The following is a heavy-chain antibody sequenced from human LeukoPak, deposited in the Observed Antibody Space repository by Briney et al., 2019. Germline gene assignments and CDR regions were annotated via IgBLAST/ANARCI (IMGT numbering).Heavy chain of an antibody. V-gene: IGHV3-74*01. CDR3: ATVQSGGRRVFDY. Sequence: PGGSLRLSCTPFGFTFSNYWMHSVRQAPREGLVWVSRIDPDASSTNFTDSVKGRFNISRDNARNTVYLQMNSLRAGDTALYYCATVQSGGRRVFDYWGQGILVTVSS. D-gene: IGHD2-15*01. J-gene: IGHJ4*02. CDR2: IDPDASST. CDR1: GFTFSNYW.